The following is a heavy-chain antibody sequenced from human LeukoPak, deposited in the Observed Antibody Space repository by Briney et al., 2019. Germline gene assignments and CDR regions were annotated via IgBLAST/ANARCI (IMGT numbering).Heavy chain of an antibody. V-gene: IGHV1-69*06. D-gene: IGHD3-3*02. CDR3: ARAPLDLSWFDP. CDR1: GHTFTGYY. Sequence: SVKVSCKASGHTFTGYYMHWVRQAPGQGLEWMGGIIPIFGTANYAQKFQGRVTITADKSTSTAYMELSSLRSEDTAVYYCARAPLDLSWFDPWGQGTLVTVSS. J-gene: IGHJ5*02. CDR2: IIPIFGTA.